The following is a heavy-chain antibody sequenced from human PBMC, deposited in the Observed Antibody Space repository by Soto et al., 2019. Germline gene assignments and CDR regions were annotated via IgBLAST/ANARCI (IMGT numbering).Heavy chain of an antibody. V-gene: IGHV3-23*01. CDR3: ANLDCSQLPGNFDY. J-gene: IGHJ4*02. CDR1: GFTFSNYA. Sequence: EEQLLESGGGLVQPGGSLKLSGATSGFTFSNYAMSWVRQAPGKGLEWVSAISSNVVTTYYADSVKGRFTVSRDNSKSTLYLQLNNLRAEDTAIYYCANLDCSQLPGNFDYWGRGTLVTVSS. CDR2: ISSNVVTT. D-gene: IGHD2-15*01.